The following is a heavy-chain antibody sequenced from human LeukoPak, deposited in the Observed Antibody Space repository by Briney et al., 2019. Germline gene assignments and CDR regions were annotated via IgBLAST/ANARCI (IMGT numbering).Heavy chain of an antibody. J-gene: IGHJ4*02. CDR3: ARLHDSSWPFDY. D-gene: IGHD6-13*01. V-gene: IGHV4-39*01. CDR1: GGAICSSSFY. CDR2: IYYSGST. Sequence: KPSETLSLTCTVSGGAICSSSFYWGWIRQPPGKGLEWIGSIYYSGSTYYNPSLKSRVTISVDTSKNQFSLKLSSVTAADTALYYWARLHDSSWPFDYWGQGTLVTVSS.